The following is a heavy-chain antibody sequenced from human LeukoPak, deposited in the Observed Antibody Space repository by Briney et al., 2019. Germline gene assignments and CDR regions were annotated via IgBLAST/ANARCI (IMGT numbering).Heavy chain of an antibody. D-gene: IGHD3-22*01. CDR2: ISSSGSSI. CDR3: ARVMSLPYYYDGSGYYYVGSKEDY. V-gene: IGHV3-48*03. J-gene: IGHJ4*02. CDR1: GFTLSSYE. Sequence: GGSLRLSCAASGFTLSSYEMNWVRQAPGKGLEWLSYISSSGSSIYYADSVKGRFTISRDNAKNSLYLQMNSLRAEDTAVYYCARVMSLPYYYDGSGYYYVGSKEDYWGQGTLVTVSS.